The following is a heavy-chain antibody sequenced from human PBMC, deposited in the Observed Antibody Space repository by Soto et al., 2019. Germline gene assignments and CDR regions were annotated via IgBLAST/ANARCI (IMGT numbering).Heavy chain of an antibody. Sequence: PGGSLRLSCAASGFNFSSYEVNWVRQAPGKGLEWVSYISPSGSTMYYADSVKGRFTVSRDNTKNSLYLQMNSLRAEDTAVYYCARSYHDFWSGYSRDYWGQGTLVTVSS. CDR3: ARSYHDFWSGYSRDY. V-gene: IGHV3-48*03. D-gene: IGHD3-3*01. CDR2: ISPSGSTM. CDR1: GFNFSSYE. J-gene: IGHJ4*02.